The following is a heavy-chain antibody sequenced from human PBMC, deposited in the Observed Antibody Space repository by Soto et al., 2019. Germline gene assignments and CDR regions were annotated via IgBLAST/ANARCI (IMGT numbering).Heavy chain of an antibody. V-gene: IGHV4-59*08. D-gene: IGHD6-19*01. CDR2: IYYSGST. J-gene: IGHJ4*02. CDR3: ARQSSGPGDY. Sequence: SETLSLTCTVSGGSISSYYWSWIRQPPGKGLEWIGYIYYSGSTNYNPSLKSRVTISVDTSKNQFSLKLSSVTAADTAVYYCARQSSGPGDYWGQGTLVTVSS. CDR1: GGSISSYY.